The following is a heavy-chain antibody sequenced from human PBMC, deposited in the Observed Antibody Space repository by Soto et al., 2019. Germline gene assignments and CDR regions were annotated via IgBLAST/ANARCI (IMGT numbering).Heavy chain of an antibody. CDR3: ARSEGDLYCSSTSCFHTPSSPTDY. CDR2: ISAYNGNT. CDR1: GYTFTSYG. Sequence: ASVKVSCKASGYTFTSYGISWVRQAPGQGLEWMGWISAYNGNTNYAQKLQGRVTMTTDTSTSTAYMELRSLRSDDTAVYYCARSEGDLYCSSTSCFHTPSSPTDYWGQGTLVTVPS. V-gene: IGHV1-18*04. D-gene: IGHD2-2*01. J-gene: IGHJ4*02.